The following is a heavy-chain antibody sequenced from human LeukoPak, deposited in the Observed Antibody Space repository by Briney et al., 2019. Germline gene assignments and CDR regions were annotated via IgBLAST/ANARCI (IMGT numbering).Heavy chain of an antibody. CDR3: VRVFAQAAFDI. V-gene: IGHV3-72*01. CDR1: GFTFSSYW. Sequence: GGSLRLSCAASGFTFSSYWMSWVRQAPGKGLEWVGRSRDKANSYTTEYAASVKGRFTISRDDSKNSLYLQINSLKTEDTAVYYCVRVFAQAAFDIWGQGAMVTVSS. CDR2: SRDKANSYTT. J-gene: IGHJ3*02. D-gene: IGHD2-21*01.